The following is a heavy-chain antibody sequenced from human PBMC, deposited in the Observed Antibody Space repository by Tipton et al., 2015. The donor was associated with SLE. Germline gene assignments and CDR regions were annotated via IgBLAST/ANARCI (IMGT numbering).Heavy chain of an antibody. D-gene: IGHD6-6*01. CDR1: GGSFSGYY. V-gene: IGHV4-34*01. Sequence: TLSLTCAVYGGSFSGYYWSWIRQPPGKGLEWIGEINHSGSINYNPSLKSRVTISVDTSKNQFSLILNSVTAADTAVYYCARQSMAARPDFDFWGQGTLVTVSS. CDR2: INHSGSI. CDR3: ARQSMAARPDFDF. J-gene: IGHJ4*02.